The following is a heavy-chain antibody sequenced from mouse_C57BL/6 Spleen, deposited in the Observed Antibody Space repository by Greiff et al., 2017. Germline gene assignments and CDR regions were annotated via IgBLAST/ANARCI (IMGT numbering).Heavy chain of an antibody. CDR2: INPNNGGT. J-gene: IGHJ4*01. CDR1: GYTFTDYY. Sequence: VQLQQSGPELVKPGASVKISCKASGYTFTDYYMNWVKQSHGKSLEWIGDINPNNGGTSYNQKFKGKATLTVDKSSSTAYMELRSLTSEDSAVYYCARWRLLHYYAMDYWGQGTSVTVSS. V-gene: IGHV1-26*01. D-gene: IGHD1-1*01. CDR3: ARWRLLHYYAMDY.